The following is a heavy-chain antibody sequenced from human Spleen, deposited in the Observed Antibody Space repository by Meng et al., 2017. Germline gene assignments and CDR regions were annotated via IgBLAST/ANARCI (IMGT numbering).Heavy chain of an antibody. CDR3: ARYGSGSYRGAFDI. CDR2: IDWDDDK. Sequence: SGPTLVKPTQTVTLTCTFSGFSLSTSGMCVSWVRQPPGKALEWLALIDWDDDKYYSTSLKTRLTISKDTSKNQVVLTMTNMDPVDTATYYCARYGSGSYRGAFDIWGQGTMVTVSS. CDR1: GFSLSTSGMC. V-gene: IGHV2-70*20. D-gene: IGHD3-10*01. J-gene: IGHJ3*02.